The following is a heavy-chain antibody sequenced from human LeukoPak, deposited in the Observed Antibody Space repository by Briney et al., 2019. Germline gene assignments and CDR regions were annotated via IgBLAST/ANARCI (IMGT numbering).Heavy chain of an antibody. Sequence: GGSLRLSCAASGFTFSLHAMTWVRQAPGKGLEWVSRISGSGGSTYYADSVKGRFTISRDNSKTTLSPQMNTLRAEDTAVYYYAKGHYDTGTFGAFDIWGQGTMVTVSS. CDR2: ISGSGGST. V-gene: IGHV3-23*01. D-gene: IGHD3-22*01. J-gene: IGHJ3*02. CDR1: GFTFSLHA. CDR3: AKGHYDTGTFGAFDI.